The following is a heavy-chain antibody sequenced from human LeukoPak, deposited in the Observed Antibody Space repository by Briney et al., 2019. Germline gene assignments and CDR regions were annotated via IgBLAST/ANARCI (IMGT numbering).Heavy chain of an antibody. J-gene: IGHJ6*02. CDR3: AQDRRYCPGYPAYGIHV. V-gene: IGHV3-23*01. Sequence: GGSLRLSCEASGFTFSSYAMSWVRQAPGKGLEWVSGISGNGGSTYYADSVKGRFTISRDNSKNTLYLQMNSLRAEATALYYCAQDRRYCPGYPAYGIHVWGQVTTVTVP. CDR1: GFTFSSYA. CDR2: ISGNGGST. D-gene: IGHD2-15*01.